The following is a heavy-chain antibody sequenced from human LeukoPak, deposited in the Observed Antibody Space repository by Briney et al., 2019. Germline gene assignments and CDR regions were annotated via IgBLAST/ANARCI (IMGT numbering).Heavy chain of an antibody. CDR2: RYYSGST. CDR3: ARVRGDFETD. D-gene: IGHD3-16*01. Sequence: PSETLSLTCAASGCTISSYYWTWIRQPPGKGLEWIGYRYYSGSTTYNPSLKSRVNISVDTSKSQFSLKLISVTAADTAIYYCARVRGDFETDWGQGTLVTVSS. V-gene: IGHV4-59*01. CDR1: GCTISSYY. J-gene: IGHJ1*01.